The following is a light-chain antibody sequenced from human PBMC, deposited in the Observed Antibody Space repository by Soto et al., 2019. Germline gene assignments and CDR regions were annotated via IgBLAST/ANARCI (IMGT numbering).Light chain of an antibody. CDR2: GDN. CDR3: QSYDTRLSAVV. Sequence: QSVLMQPPSVSGAPGQRLTIACTGSSSNIGAGYAVHWHQHLPGRAPKLLVYGDNNRPSGVPDRFSGSESGTSAYLTITGLQAEDEAHYYCQSYDTRLSAVVFGGGTKVTVL. V-gene: IGLV1-40*01. J-gene: IGLJ2*01. CDR1: SSNIGAGYA.